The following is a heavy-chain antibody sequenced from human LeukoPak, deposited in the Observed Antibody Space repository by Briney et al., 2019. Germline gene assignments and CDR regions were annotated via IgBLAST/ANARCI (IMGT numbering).Heavy chain of an antibody. Sequence: GGSLRLSCAASGFTFSSYAMSWVRQAPGKGLEWVSAISGSGGSTYYADSVKGRFTISRDNSKNTLYLQMNSLRAEDTAVYYCAKDQRGYSGYEGLVDYWGQGTLVTVSS. CDR3: AKDQRGYSGYEGLVDY. CDR2: ISGSGGST. CDR1: GFTFSSYA. V-gene: IGHV3-23*01. J-gene: IGHJ4*02. D-gene: IGHD5-12*01.